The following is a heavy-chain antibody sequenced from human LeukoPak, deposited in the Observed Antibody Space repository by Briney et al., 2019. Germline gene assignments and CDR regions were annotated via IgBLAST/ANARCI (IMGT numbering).Heavy chain of an antibody. CDR1: GYTFTGYY. J-gene: IGHJ4*02. CDR2: INPNSGGT. Sequence: ASVKVSCKASGYTFTGYYMHWVRQAPGQGLEWMGWINPNSGGTNHAQKFQGRVTMTRDTSISTAYMELSRLRSDDTAVYYCARVGGYSYGYLYYFDYWGQGTLVAVSS. D-gene: IGHD5-18*01. CDR3: ARVGGYSYGYLYYFDY. V-gene: IGHV1-2*02.